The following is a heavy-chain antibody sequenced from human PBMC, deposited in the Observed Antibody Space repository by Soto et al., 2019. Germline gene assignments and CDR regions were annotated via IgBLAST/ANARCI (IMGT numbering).Heavy chain of an antibody. D-gene: IGHD3-10*01. CDR1: GGSFSGYY. V-gene: IGHV4-34*01. CDR2: INHSGST. CDR3: ARVRGRWITMVRGVMPDAFDI. Sequence: QVQLQQWGAGLLKPSETLSLTCAVYGGSFSGYYWSWIRQPPGKGLEWIGEINHSGSTNYNPSLKSRVTISVDTSKNQFSLKLSSVTAADTAVYYCARVRGRWITMVRGVMPDAFDIWGQGTMVTVSS. J-gene: IGHJ3*02.